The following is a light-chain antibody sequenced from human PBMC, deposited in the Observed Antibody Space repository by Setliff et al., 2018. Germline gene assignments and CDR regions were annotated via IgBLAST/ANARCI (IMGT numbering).Light chain of an antibody. V-gene: IGLV2-8*01. CDR1: SSDVGGYNY. Sequence: QSVLTQPPSAPGSPGQSVTISCTGTSSDVGGYNYVSWYQQHPGKAPKLMIYEVSKRPSGVPDRFSGSKSGNTASPTVSGLQAEDEADYYCSSYAGSNNPDVFGTGTKGTV. CDR3: SSYAGSNNPDV. CDR2: EVS. J-gene: IGLJ1*01.